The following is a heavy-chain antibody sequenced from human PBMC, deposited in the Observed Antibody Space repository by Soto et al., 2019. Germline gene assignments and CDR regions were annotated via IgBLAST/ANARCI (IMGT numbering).Heavy chain of an antibody. V-gene: IGHV4-39*01. J-gene: IGHJ4*02. CDR3: ARRRLVPHYYFDY. CDR1: GGSISSSSYY. Sequence: SETLSLTCTVSGGSISSSSYYWGWIRQPPGKGLEWIGSIYYSGSTYYNPSLKSRVTISVDTSKNQFSLKLSSVTAADTAVYYCARRRLVPHYYFDYWGQGTLVTVSS. D-gene: IGHD6-6*01. CDR2: IYYSGST.